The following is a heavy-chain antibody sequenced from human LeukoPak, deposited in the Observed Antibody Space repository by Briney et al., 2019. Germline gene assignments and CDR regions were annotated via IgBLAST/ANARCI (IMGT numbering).Heavy chain of an antibody. Sequence: ASVKVSCKASGYTFTSYGISWVRQAPGQGLEWMGWISAYNGNTNYAQKLQGRVTMTTDTSTSTAYMELRSLRSDDTAVYYCARDRSSSWPYYYYGMDVWGQGTTVTVSS. CDR3: ARDRSSSWPYYYYGMDV. V-gene: IGHV1-18*01. D-gene: IGHD6-13*01. J-gene: IGHJ6*02. CDR1: GYTFTSYG. CDR2: ISAYNGNT.